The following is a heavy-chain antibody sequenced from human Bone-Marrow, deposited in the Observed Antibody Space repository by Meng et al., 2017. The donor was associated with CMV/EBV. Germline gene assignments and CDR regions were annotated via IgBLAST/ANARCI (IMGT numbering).Heavy chain of an antibody. Sequence: GSLRLSCTVSGGSISSYYWSWIRQPPGKGLEWIGYIYYSGSTNYNPSLKSRVTISVDTSKNQFSLKLSSVTAADTAVYYCAREAMVVIRAIYYWGQGTLVTVSS. CDR1: GGSISSYY. D-gene: IGHD4-23*01. J-gene: IGHJ4*02. V-gene: IGHV4-59*12. CDR3: AREAMVVIRAIYY. CDR2: IYYSGST.